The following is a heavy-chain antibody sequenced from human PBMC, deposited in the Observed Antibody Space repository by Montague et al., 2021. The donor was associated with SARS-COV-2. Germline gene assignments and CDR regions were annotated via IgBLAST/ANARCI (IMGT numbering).Heavy chain of an antibody. D-gene: IGHD4-17*01. Sequence: CAISGDSVAKHTRFWNWVTHYPSTGLEFVGRTYYRSKWQNDYAVSVRSRITINPDTSKNQFSLHLNSVTPEDTAVYYCSRGTLRFGMDVWGQGTTVTVSS. J-gene: IGHJ6*02. CDR3: SRGTLRFGMDV. CDR1: GDSVAKHTRF. V-gene: IGHV6-1*01. CDR2: TYYRSKWQN.